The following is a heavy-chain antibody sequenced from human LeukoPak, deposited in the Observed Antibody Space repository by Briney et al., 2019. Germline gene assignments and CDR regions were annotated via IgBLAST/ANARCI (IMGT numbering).Heavy chain of an antibody. V-gene: IGHV3-74*01. D-gene: IGHD2-2*01. J-gene: IGHJ4*02. CDR2: IKGDGSRA. Sequence: RGSLRLSCAASGFTLGSYWMFWVRQAPGKGLEWISQIKGDGSRADYADSVKGRFTISRDNARNTLSLELTSLRTEDTAVYYCAKAGLPAAFEYWGQGTLVTVSS. CDR1: GFTLGSYW. CDR3: AKAGLPAAFEY.